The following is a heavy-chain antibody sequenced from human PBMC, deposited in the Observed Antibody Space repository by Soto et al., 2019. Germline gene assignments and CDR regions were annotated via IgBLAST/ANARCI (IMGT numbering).Heavy chain of an antibody. V-gene: IGHV4-4*02. J-gene: IGHJ3*01. CDR1: GDSISNSRW. CDR2: IFHSGDT. D-gene: IGHD6-19*01. Sequence: QVQLQESGPGLVKPSGTLSLTCAVSGDSISNSRWWTWVRQPPGKGLEWIGDIFHSGDTNYNPSLKSRGFRSVDKSQNQFSLTVSSVTAADTAVYYCAYSTGWYRHDVWGQGTLVTVSS. CDR3: AYSTGWYRHDV.